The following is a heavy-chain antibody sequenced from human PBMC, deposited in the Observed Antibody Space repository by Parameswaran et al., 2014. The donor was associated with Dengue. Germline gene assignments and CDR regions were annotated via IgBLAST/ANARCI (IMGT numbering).Heavy chain of an antibody. J-gene: IGHJ6*03. V-gene: IGHV1-8*03. CDR3: ARRAKQQLAYYYYYYYMDV. Sequence: WVRQAPGQGLEWMGWMNPNSGNTGYAQKFQGRVTITRNTSISTAYMELSSLRSEDTAVYYCARRAKQQLAYYYYYYYMDVWARTTVTVSS. CDR2: MNPNSGNT. D-gene: IGHD6-13*01.